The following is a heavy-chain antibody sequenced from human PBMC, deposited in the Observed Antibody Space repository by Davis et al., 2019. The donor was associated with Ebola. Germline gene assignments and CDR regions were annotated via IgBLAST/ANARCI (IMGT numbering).Heavy chain of an antibody. Sequence: GGSLRLSCAASGFTFSSYWMSWVRQAPGKGLEWVANIKQDGSEKYYVDSVKGRFTISRDNSKNTLYLQMNSLRAEDTAVYYCATYSGSYYVVYAFDIWGQGTMVTVSS. CDR1: GFTFSSYW. CDR3: ATYSGSYYVVYAFDI. CDR2: IKQDGSEK. J-gene: IGHJ3*02. D-gene: IGHD1-26*01. V-gene: IGHV3-7*01.